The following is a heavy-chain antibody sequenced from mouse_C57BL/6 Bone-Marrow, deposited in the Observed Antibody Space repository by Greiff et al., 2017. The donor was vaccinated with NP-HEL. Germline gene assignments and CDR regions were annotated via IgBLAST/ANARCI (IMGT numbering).Heavy chain of an antibody. CDR2: INPSSGYT. Sequence: VQLKESGAELAKPGASVKLSCKASGYTFTSYWMHWVKQRPGQGLEWIGYINPSSGYTKYNQKFKDKATLTADKSSSTAYMQLSSLTYEDSAVYYCATNWDDYYFDYWGQGTTLTVSS. D-gene: IGHD4-1*01. CDR3: ATNWDDYYFDY. V-gene: IGHV1-7*01. CDR1: GYTFTSYW. J-gene: IGHJ2*01.